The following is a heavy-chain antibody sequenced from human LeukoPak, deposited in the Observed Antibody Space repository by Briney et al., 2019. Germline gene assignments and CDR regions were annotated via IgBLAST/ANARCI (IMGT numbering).Heavy chain of an antibody. Sequence: PGRSLRLSCAASGVTSNNCDTQSVRHAPGEGLERGAVKSYDGSKEYYTESVKGRFTISRDNSKNTLFLQMNSLRAEDTAVYCWAGGDDYASSSFDYWGQGTLVTVSS. CDR3: AGGDDYASSSFDY. CDR1: GVTSNNCD. CDR2: KSYDGSKE. D-gene: IGHD4/OR15-4a*01. V-gene: IGHV3-30*03. J-gene: IGHJ4*02.